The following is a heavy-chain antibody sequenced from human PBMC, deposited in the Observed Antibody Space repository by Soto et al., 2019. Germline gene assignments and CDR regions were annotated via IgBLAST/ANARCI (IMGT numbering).Heavy chain of an antibody. D-gene: IGHD3-22*01. CDR2: ISSSSSTI. CDR1: GFTFSSYS. V-gene: IGHV3-48*02. CDR3: ARDQSRYYYDSSGYPEYFQQ. J-gene: IGHJ1*01. Sequence: GGSLRLSCAASGFTFSSYSMNWVRQAPGKGLEWVSYISSSSSTIYYADSVKGRFTISRDNAKNSLYLQMNSLRDEDTAVHYCARDQSRYYYDSSGYPEYFQQRGRGTLVTVSS.